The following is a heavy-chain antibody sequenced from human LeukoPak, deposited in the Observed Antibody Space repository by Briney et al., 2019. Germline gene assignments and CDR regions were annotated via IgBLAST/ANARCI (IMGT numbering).Heavy chain of an antibody. Sequence: PSETLSLTCTVSGGSISSSSYHWGWIRQSPGEGLQWITSMSYSGATYYNPSLQSRVTISVDTSKNQFSLKLYSVTAADTAVYYCARHCRAVLVVPVAGGDYFDYLGQGTLVTASS. CDR1: GGSISSSSYH. V-gene: IGHV4-39*01. CDR3: ARHCRAVLVVPVAGGDYFDY. CDR2: MSYSGAT. J-gene: IGHJ4*02. D-gene: IGHD2-2*01.